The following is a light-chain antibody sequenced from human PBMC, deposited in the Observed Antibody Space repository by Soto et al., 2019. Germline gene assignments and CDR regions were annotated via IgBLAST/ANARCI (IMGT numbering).Light chain of an antibody. CDR3: QQYGSSPWT. CDR1: QSVSSSY. CDR2: GAS. V-gene: IGKV3-20*01. J-gene: IGKJ1*01. Sequence: EIVVTKSPGTMSLSPGERATLSCRASQSVSSSYLAWYQQKPGQAPKLLIYGASSRATGIPDRFSGSGSGTDFTLTISRLEPEDFAVYYCQQYGSSPWTFGQGTKVEIK.